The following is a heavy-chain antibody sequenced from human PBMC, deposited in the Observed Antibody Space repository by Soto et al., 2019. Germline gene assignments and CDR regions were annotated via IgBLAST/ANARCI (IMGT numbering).Heavy chain of an antibody. CDR2: INAGNGNT. V-gene: IGHV1-3*01. J-gene: IGHJ3*02. D-gene: IGHD3-22*01. CDR3: ARDRYYDSSGYYTDAFDI. Sequence: VSLEASSKASGYTFTRYAMHRLRQAHGQRLEWMGWINAGNGNTKYSQKFQGRVTITRDTSASTAYMELSSLRSEDTAVYYCARDRYYDSSGYYTDAFDIWGQGTVVTVSS. CDR1: GYTFTRYA.